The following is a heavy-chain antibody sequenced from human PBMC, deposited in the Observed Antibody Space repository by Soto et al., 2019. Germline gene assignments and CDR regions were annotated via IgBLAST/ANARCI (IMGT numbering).Heavy chain of an antibody. V-gene: IGHV1-8*01. CDR1: GYTFTSYD. J-gene: IGHJ3*02. Sequence: GASVKVSCQASGYTFTSYDINWVREATGQGLEWMGWMNPNSGNTGYAQKFQGRVTMTRNTSISTAYMELSSLRSEDTAVYYCASFYDFWSGYGPAFDIWGQGTMVTVSS. CDR3: ASFYDFWSGYGPAFDI. CDR2: MNPNSGNT. D-gene: IGHD3-3*01.